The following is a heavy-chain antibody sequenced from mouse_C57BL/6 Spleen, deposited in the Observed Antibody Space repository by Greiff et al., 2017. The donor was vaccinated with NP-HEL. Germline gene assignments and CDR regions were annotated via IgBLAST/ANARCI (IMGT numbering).Heavy chain of an antibody. J-gene: IGHJ3*01. CDR2: IDPENGDT. CDR1: GFNIKDDY. V-gene: IGHV14-4*01. CDR3: TTGITTVPAY. D-gene: IGHD1-1*01. Sequence: VHVKQSGAELVRPGASVKLSCTASGFNIKDDYMHWVKQRPEQGLEWIGWIDPENGDTEYASKFQGKATITADTSSNTAYLQLSSLTSEDTAVYYCTTGITTVPAYWGQGTLVTVSA.